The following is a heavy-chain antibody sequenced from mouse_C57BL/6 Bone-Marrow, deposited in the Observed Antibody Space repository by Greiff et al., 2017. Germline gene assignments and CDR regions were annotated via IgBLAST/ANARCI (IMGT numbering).Heavy chain of an antibody. Sequence: EVQLQQSGPELVKPGASVKISCKASGYTFTDYYMNWVKQSHGKSLEWIGDINPNNGGTSYNQKLKGKATLPVAKSSSTAYMELRSLTSEDSAVKYWAREYYGSSWYVGYWGQGTSLTVSA. D-gene: IGHD1-1*01. CDR2: INPNNGGT. CDR1: GYTFTDYY. J-gene: IGHJ2*03. V-gene: IGHV1-26*01. CDR3: AREYYGSSWYVGY.